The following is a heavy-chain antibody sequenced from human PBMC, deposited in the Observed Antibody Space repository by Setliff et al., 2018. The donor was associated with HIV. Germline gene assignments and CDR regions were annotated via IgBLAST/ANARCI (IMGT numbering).Heavy chain of an antibody. D-gene: IGHD5-12*01. CDR3: AKDSGYEGDHYFDY. J-gene: IGHJ4*02. V-gene: IGHV3-48*01. CDR2: LGKSNSRM. Sequence: PGGSLRLSCAVSGLNLRNVWMNFNWVRQAPGKGLEWVSYLGKSNSRMTYAGSVKGRFTISGDNAKNTLYLQMNSLRAEDTAVYYCAKDSGYEGDHYFDYWGQGTLVTVSS. CDR1: GLNLRNVW.